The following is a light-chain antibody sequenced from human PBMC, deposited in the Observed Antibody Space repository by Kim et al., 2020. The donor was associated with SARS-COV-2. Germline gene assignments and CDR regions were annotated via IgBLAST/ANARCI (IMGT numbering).Light chain of an antibody. V-gene: IGKV1-39*01. Sequence: DTQMTQSPSSLSASVGDRVTITCRASQSISTYLNWYQHKPGKAPNLLISGASNLESGVPSRFSGSGAGTDFTLTINSLQPEDFATYYCQQTYSTPQMFGQGTKVDIK. CDR1: QSISTY. J-gene: IGKJ1*01. CDR2: GAS. CDR3: QQTYSTPQM.